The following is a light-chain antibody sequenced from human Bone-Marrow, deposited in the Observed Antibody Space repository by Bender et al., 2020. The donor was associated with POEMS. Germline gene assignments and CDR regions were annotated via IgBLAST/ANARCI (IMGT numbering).Light chain of an antibody. CDR2: SDA. Sequence: QSVLTQPPSASGTPGQSVTISCSGSDSNIGRNHVHWYQQVPGTAPRVLIYSDAQRTSGVPARFSGSKSGTSASLAISDIQSEDEGDYYCSSWDDSLSGWVFGGGNKLTVL. CDR3: SSWDDSLSGWV. CDR1: DSNIGRNH. J-gene: IGLJ3*02. V-gene: IGLV1-47*02.